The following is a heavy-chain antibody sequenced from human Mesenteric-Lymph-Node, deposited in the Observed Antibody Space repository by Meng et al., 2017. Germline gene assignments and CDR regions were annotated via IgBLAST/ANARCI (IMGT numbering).Heavy chain of an antibody. CDR2: INPNSGGT. D-gene: IGHD3-16*02. V-gene: IGHV1-2*02. CDR1: GYTFTGYY. J-gene: IGHJ4*02. CDR3: ARVHYMITFGGVIVLVPFDY. Sequence: ASVKVSCKASGYTFTGYYMHWVRQAPGQGLEWMGWINPNSGGTNYAQKFQGRVTMTRDTSISTAYMELRSLRSDDTAVYYCARVHYMITFGGVIVLVPFDYWGQGTLVTVSS.